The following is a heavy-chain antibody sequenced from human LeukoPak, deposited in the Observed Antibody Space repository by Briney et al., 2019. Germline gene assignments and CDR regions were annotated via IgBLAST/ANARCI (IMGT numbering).Heavy chain of an antibody. CDR2: ITGYNANT. J-gene: IGHJ3*02. D-gene: IGHD1-26*01. CDR1: GYTFTTYG. Sequence: APVKVSCKTSGYTFTTYGISWVRQAPGQGLEWMGWITGYNANTNYAQKFQGRVTMTIDTSTTTVYMELSSLKSDDTAVYFCARHTSGIYIPDGALEIWGQGTMVTVSS. CDR3: ARHTSGIYIPDGALEI. V-gene: IGHV1-18*01.